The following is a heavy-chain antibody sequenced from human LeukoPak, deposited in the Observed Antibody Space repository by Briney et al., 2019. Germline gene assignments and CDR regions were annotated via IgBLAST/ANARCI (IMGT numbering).Heavy chain of an antibody. CDR1: GFTFSSYW. D-gene: IGHD3/OR15-3a*01. V-gene: IGHV3-7*01. CDR2: IKQDGSEE. Sequence: GGSLRLSCAASGFTFSSYWMTWVRQAPGKGLGWVANIKQDGSEEYYVDSVKGRFTISRDNAKNSLYLQMNSLRAEDTAVYYCARDGLGSAFDYWGQGTLVTVSS. CDR3: ARDGLGSAFDY. J-gene: IGHJ4*02.